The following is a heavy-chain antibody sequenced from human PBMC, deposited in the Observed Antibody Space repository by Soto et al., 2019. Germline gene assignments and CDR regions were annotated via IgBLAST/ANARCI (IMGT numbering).Heavy chain of an antibody. CDR2: ISGSGGST. CDR1: GFTFSSYA. Sequence: GGSLRLSCAASGFTFSSYAMSWVRQAPGKGLEWVSAISGSGGSTYYADSVKGRFTISRDNSKNTLYLQMNSLRAEDTAVYYCANFLVGATTQSEYFQHWGQGTLVTVSS. D-gene: IGHD1-26*01. CDR3: ANFLVGATTQSEYFQH. V-gene: IGHV3-23*01. J-gene: IGHJ1*01.